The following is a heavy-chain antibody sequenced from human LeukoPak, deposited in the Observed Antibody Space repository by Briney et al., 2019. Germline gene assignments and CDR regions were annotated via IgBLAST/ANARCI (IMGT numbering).Heavy chain of an antibody. V-gene: IGHV4-59*01. D-gene: IGHD4-23*01. CDR3: AREKNYGGNSLFDP. CDR2: IYYSGST. CDR1: SGSISSYY. Sequence: PSETLSLTCTVSSGSISSYYWSWIRQPPGKGLEWIGYIYYSGSTNYNPSLKSRVTISVDTSKNQFSLKLSSVTAADTAVYYCAREKNYGGNSLFDPWGQGTLVTASS. J-gene: IGHJ5*02.